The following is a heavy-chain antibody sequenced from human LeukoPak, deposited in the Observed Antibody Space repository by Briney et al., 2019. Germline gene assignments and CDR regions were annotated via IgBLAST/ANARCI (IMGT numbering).Heavy chain of an antibody. V-gene: IGHV3-7*01. Sequence: PGGSLRLSCAASGFTFSTYWMSWVRQAPGKGLEWVANIKQDGSEKHYMDAVKGRFTISRDDAKNSLYLQMSSLRAEDTAVYYCVRDGPPRSPTSGWFDPWGQGTLVTVSS. D-gene: IGHD2-2*01. J-gene: IGHJ5*02. CDR2: IKQDGSEK. CDR3: VRDGPPRSPTSGWFDP. CDR1: GFTFSTYW.